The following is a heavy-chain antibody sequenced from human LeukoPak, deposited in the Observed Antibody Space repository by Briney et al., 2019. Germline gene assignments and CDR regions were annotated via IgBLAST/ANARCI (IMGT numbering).Heavy chain of an antibody. CDR2: ISSSSSYI. D-gene: IGHD3-9*01. CDR3: ARSRLGHDILTGYYLGHAFDI. CDR1: GFTFSSYS. J-gene: IGHJ3*02. Sequence: GGSLRLSCAATGFTFSSYSMNWVRQAPGKGLEWVSSISSSSSYIYYADSVKGRFTISRDNAKNSLYLQMNSLRVEDTAVYYCARSRLGHDILTGYYLGHAFDIWGQGTMVTVSS. V-gene: IGHV3-21*01.